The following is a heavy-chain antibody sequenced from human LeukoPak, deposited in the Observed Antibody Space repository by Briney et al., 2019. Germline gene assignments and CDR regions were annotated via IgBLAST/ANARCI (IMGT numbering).Heavy chain of an antibody. CDR2: IIPILGIA. CDR1: GGTFSSYA. CDR3: ARVGWVSGMDA. V-gene: IGHV1-69*04. Sequence: SVKVSCKASGGTFSSYAISWVRQAPGQGLEWMGRIIPILGIANYAQKFQGRVTITADKSTSTAYMELSSLRSEDTAVYYCARVGWVSGMDAWGQGTTVTVSS. D-gene: IGHD1-26*01. J-gene: IGHJ6*02.